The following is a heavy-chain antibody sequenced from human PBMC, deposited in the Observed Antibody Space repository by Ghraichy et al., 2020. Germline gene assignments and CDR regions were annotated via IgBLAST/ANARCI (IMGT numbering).Heavy chain of an antibody. V-gene: IGHV6-1*01. J-gene: IGHJ6*02. CDR3: ARDYYYGMDV. CDR1: GDSVSSNSAA. Sequence: SQTLSLTCAISGDSVSSNSAAWNWIRQSPSRGLEWLGRTYFRSKWFYDYAVSMKSRITINPDTSKNQFSLHLNSVTPEDTAVYYCARDYYYGMDVWGQGTTVTASS. CDR2: TYFRSKWFY.